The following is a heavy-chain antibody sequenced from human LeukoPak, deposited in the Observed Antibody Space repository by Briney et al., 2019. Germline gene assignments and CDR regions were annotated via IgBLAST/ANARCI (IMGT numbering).Heavy chain of an antibody. CDR2: IKVDGSEE. CDR1: GFTFSRNW. V-gene: IGHV3-7*01. J-gene: IGHJ4*02. Sequence: GGSLRLSCAASGFTFSRNWMSWVRQAPGKGLEWVANIKVDGSEEYYVDSVKGRFTISRDNAKNSLYLQMNSLRAEDTAVYYCARVMEYSSSRYYPDLGFDYWGQGTLVTVSS. D-gene: IGHD6-13*01. CDR3: ARVMEYSSSRYYPDLGFDY.